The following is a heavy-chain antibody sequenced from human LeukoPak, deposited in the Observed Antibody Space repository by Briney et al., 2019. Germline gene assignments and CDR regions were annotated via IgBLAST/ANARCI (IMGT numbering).Heavy chain of an antibody. CDR1: GYTFTSYY. CDR3: AREPGIAVPGTHYYYYYMDV. CDR2: INPSGGST. J-gene: IGHJ6*03. Sequence: ASVKVSCKASGYTFTSYYMHWVRQAPGQGLEWMGIINPSGGSTSYAQKFQGRVTMTRDTSTSTVYMELSSLRSEDTAVYYCAREPGIAVPGTHYYYYYMDVWGKGTTVTISS. V-gene: IGHV1-46*01. D-gene: IGHD6-19*01.